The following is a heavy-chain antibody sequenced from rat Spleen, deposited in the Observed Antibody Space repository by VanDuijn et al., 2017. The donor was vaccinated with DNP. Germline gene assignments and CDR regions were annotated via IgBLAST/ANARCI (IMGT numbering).Heavy chain of an antibody. CDR1: GFTFSQYD. D-gene: IGHD1-9*01. CDR2: ISYDGSRT. V-gene: IGHV5-7*01. CDR3: AKVRTTGIPGFAY. J-gene: IGHJ3*01. Sequence: EVQLVESGGGLVQPGRSMKLSCAASGFTFSQYDMAWVRQASKKGLEWVASISYDGSRTYYRDSVKGRFTISRDNAENTVYLQMNSLRSEDTATYYCAKVRTTGIPGFAYWGQGTLVTVSS.